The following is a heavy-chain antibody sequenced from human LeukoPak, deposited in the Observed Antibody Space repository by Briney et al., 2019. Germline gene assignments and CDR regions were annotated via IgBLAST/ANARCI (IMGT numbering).Heavy chain of an antibody. V-gene: IGHV4-4*07. Sequence: SETLSLTCTVSGGSISSYYWSWIRQPPGKGLEWIGRIYTSESTNYNPSLKSRITVSVDTSKNQFSLKLSSVTAADTAVYYCARGCSSTSCYYYYGMDVWGQGTTVTVSS. CDR2: IYTSEST. CDR1: GGSISSYY. J-gene: IGHJ6*02. CDR3: ARGCSSTSCYYYYGMDV. D-gene: IGHD2-2*01.